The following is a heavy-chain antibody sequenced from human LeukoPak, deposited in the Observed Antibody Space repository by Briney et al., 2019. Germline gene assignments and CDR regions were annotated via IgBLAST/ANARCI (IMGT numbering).Heavy chain of an antibody. J-gene: IGHJ4*02. CDR1: GGSISSSSYY. CDR2: IYYSGST. D-gene: IGHD6-19*01. Sequence: PSETLSLTCTVSGGSISSSSYYWGWIRQPPGKGLEWIGIIYYSGSTYYNLSLKSRVTISVDTSKNQFSLKLSSVTAADTAVYCCARFVYDSSGWSYYFDYWGQGTLVTVSS. CDR3: ARFVYDSSGWSYYFDY. V-gene: IGHV4-39*01.